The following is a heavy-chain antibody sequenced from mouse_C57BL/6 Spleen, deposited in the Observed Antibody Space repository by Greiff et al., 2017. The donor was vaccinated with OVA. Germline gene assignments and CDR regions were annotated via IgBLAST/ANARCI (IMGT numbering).Heavy chain of an antibody. D-gene: IGHD1-1*01. CDR2: ISDGGSYT. CDR1: GFTFSSYA. J-gene: IGHJ2*01. CDR3: ARDYYGENYFDY. Sequence: EVKLMESGGGLVKPGGSLKLSCAASGFTFSSYAMSWVRQTPEKRLEWVATISDGGSYTYYPDNVKGRFTISRDNAKNNLYLQMSHLKSEDTAMYYCARDYYGENYFDYWGQGTTLTVSS. V-gene: IGHV5-4*01.